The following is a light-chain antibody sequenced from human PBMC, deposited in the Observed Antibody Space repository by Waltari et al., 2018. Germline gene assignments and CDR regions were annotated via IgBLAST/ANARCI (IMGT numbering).Light chain of an antibody. Sequence: DVLLTQSPLSLPVALGQTASISCRSSQSLVHSDGETYLNWFHQRQGQSPRRLIYKVSNRDSGVPERFSGSGSGTDFTLKISRVEADDVGIYYCMQGTHWPPWTFGQGTKVEIK. CDR2: KVS. CDR3: MQGTHWPPWT. V-gene: IGKV2-30*02. CDR1: QSLVHSDGETY. J-gene: IGKJ1*01.